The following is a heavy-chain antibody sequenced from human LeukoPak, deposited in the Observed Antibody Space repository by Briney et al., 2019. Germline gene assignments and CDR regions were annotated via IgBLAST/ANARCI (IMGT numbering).Heavy chain of an antibody. D-gene: IGHD2-21*01. CDR2: IKAGNGDT. CDR1: GYIFTKYV. V-gene: IGHV1-3*03. J-gene: IGHJ4*02. CDR3: ARDDCGDTCYPGGY. Sequence: ASVKVSCKASGYIFTKYVVHWVRQAPGQRPEWMGWIKAGNGDTKYSQNFQGRLTITRDTSASTVYMELSSLTSEDMALYYCARDDCGDTCYPGGYWGQGTLVTVSS.